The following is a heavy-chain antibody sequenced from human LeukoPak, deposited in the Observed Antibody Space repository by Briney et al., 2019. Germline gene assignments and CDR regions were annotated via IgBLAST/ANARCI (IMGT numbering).Heavy chain of an antibody. J-gene: IGHJ4*02. CDR2: IKQDGSEK. V-gene: IGHV3-7*01. Sequence: GGSLRLSCSASGFTFSSYWMSWVRQAPGKGLEWVANIKQDGSEKYYVDSVKGRFTISRDNAKNSLYLQMNSLRAEDTAVYYCARGLGALGYYFDYWGQGTLVTVSS. D-gene: IGHD3-22*01. CDR1: GFTFSSYW. CDR3: ARGLGALGYYFDY.